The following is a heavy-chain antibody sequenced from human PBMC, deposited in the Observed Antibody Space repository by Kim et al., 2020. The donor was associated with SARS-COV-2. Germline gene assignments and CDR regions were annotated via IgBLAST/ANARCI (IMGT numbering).Heavy chain of an antibody. D-gene: IGHD3-16*02. V-gene: IGHV3-33*05. CDR1: GFTFSSYG. CDR2: ISSDGSNK. Sequence: GGSLRLSCAASGFTFSSYGMHWVRQAPGKGLEWVALISSDGSNKYYADSVKGRFTISRDNSKNTLYLDMYSLRAEDTAVYSCARALGGGIISSYYYGMDVWGQGTTVTVS. J-gene: IGHJ6*02. CDR3: ARALGGGIISSYYYGMDV.